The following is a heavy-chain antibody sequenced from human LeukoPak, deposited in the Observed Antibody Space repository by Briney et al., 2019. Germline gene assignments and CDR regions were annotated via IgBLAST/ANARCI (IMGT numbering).Heavy chain of an antibody. J-gene: IGHJ4*02. Sequence: GGSLRLSCAASGFTFSKFPMGWVRQAPGRGLEWVSAISGSGGSTYYADSVKGRFTISRDNAKNSLYLQMNSLRAEDTAVYYCASDITMVRGVIGDYWGQGTLVTVSS. CDR2: ISGSGGST. CDR3: ASDITMVRGVIGDY. CDR1: GFTFSKFP. V-gene: IGHV3-23*01. D-gene: IGHD3-10*01.